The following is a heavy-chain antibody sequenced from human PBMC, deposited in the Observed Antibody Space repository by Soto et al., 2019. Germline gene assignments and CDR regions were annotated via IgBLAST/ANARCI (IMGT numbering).Heavy chain of an antibody. Sequence: GSLRLSCAASGFTFSSYWMSWVRQAPGKGLEWVANIKQDGSEKYYVDSVKGRFTISRDNAKNSLYLQMNSLRAEDTAVYYCARDGTRPGGYGMDVWGQGTTVTVSS. V-gene: IGHV3-7*03. CDR1: GFTFSSYW. CDR3: ARDGTRPGGYGMDV. CDR2: IKQDGSEK. J-gene: IGHJ6*02. D-gene: IGHD1-26*01.